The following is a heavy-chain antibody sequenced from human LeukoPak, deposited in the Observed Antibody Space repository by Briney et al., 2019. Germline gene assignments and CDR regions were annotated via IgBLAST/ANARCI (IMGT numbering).Heavy chain of an antibody. J-gene: IGHJ4*02. D-gene: IGHD6-6*01. CDR1: GGSISHINYS. Sequence: SETLSLTCTVSGGSISHINYSWSWIRRPPGKGLEWIGYIYYSGSTYYNPALRSRVTISVDRSKNHFSLELNSVTAADTAVYYCARDGEYSFDYWGQGTLVTVSS. CDR2: IYYSGST. CDR3: ARDGEYSFDY. V-gene: IGHV4-30-2*01.